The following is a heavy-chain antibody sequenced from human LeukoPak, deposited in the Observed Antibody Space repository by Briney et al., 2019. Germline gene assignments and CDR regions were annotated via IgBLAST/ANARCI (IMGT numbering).Heavy chain of an antibody. CDR1: GGSISSYY. J-gene: IGHJ6*03. D-gene: IGHD2-2*01. Sequence: SETLSLTCTVSGGSISSYYWSWIRQPPGKGLEWIGYIYYSGSTNYNPSLKSRVTISVDTSKNQFSLKLSSVTAADTAVYYCARGVPATMSYYYYMDVWGKGTTVTISS. CDR3: ARGVPATMSYYYYMDV. V-gene: IGHV4-59*12. CDR2: IYYSGST.